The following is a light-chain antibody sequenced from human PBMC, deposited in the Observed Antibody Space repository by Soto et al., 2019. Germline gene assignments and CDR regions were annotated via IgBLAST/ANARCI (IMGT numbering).Light chain of an antibody. CDR3: QQYASSHWT. Sequence: EIVLTQSPGTLSLSPGERVTLSCRASQSVGTSWLAWYQQKPGQSPRLLIYSTSSRATGIPDRFSGSGSETDFALTISRLEPEDSAVYYCQQYASSHWTFGQGTKVEIK. CDR2: STS. V-gene: IGKV3-20*01. J-gene: IGKJ1*01. CDR1: QSVGTSW.